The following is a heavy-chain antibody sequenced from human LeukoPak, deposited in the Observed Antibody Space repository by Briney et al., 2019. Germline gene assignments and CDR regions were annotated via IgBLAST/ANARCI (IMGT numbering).Heavy chain of an antibody. D-gene: IGHD6-13*01. Sequence: GGSLRLSCAASGFTFSSYSMNWVRQAPGKGLEWVSYISSSSSTIYYADSVKGRFTISRDNAKNSLYLQMNSLRAEDTALYYCAKVKSSSWYSGAFDIWGQGTMVTVSS. J-gene: IGHJ3*02. CDR2: ISSSSSTI. CDR1: GFTFSSYS. CDR3: AKVKSSSWYSGAFDI. V-gene: IGHV3-48*04.